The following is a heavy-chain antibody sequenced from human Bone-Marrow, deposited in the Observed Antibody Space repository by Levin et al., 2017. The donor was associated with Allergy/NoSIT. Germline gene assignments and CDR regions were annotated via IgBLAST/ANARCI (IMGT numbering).Heavy chain of an antibody. V-gene: IGHV3-15*01. CDR2: IKSKTDGGTT. D-gene: IGHD6-19*01. CDR1: GFTFSNAW. J-gene: IGHJ4*02. CDR3: TTSSGWYTVPFDY. Sequence: GESLKISCAASGFTFSNAWMSWVRQAPGKGLEWVGRIKSKTDGGTTDYAAPVKGRFTISRDDSKNTLYLQMNSLKTEDTAVYYCTTSSGWYTVPFDYWGQGTLVTVSS.